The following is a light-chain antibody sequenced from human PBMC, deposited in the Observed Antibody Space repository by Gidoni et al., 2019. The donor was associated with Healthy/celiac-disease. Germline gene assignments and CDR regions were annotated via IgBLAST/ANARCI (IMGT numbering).Light chain of an antibody. J-gene: IGKJ2*01. V-gene: IGKV4-1*01. CDR1: QSVLYSANNKNY. Sequence: DILLTQSPDSLAVSLGEVATINCKSSQSVLYSANNKNYLAWYQQKPGQPPKLLIYWASTREPGVPDRFSGSGSGTDFTLTISSLQAEDVAVYYCQQYYSTPCTFGQGTKLEIK. CDR3: QQYYSTPCT. CDR2: WAS.